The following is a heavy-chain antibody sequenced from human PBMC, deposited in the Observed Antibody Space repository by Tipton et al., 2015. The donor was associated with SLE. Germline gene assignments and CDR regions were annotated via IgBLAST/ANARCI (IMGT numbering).Heavy chain of an antibody. D-gene: IGHD4-17*01. V-gene: IGHV3-30*02. CDR3: AKGAYGVVLGSFDY. J-gene: IGHJ4*02. CDR1: GFTFSSYG. CDR2: IRYDGSNK. Sequence: SLRLSCAASGFTFSSYGMHWVRQAPGKGLEWVAFIRYDGSNKYYADSVKGRFTISRDNSKNTLYLQMNSLRAEDTAVYYCAKGAYGVVLGSFDYWGQGTLVTVSS.